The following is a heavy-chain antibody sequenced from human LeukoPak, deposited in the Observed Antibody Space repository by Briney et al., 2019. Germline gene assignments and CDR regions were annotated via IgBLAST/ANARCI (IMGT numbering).Heavy chain of an antibody. CDR1: GFTFSSYA. CDR2: ISYDGSNK. V-gene: IGHV3-30-3*01. CDR3: ARGESPGRIIVGFDY. J-gene: IGHJ4*02. Sequence: GRSLRLSCAASGFTFSSYAMHWVRQAPGKGLEWVAVISYDGSNKYYADSVKGRFTTSRDNSKNTLYLQMNSLRAEDTAVYYCARGESPGRIIVGFDYWGQGTLVTVSS. D-gene: IGHD1-26*01.